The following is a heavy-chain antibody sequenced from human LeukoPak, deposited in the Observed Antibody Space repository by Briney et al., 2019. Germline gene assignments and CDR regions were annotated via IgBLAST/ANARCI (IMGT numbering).Heavy chain of an antibody. D-gene: IGHD5-18*01. CDR1: GGSISSSSYY. CDR2: IYYSGST. Sequence: SETLSLTCTVSGGSISSSSYYWGWIRQPPGKGLEWIGSIYYSGSTYYNPSLKSRVTISVDTSKNQFSLKLSSVTAADTAVYYCASQTAMVSYYYYYYYMDVWGKGTTVTVSS. J-gene: IGHJ6*03. V-gene: IGHV4-39*01. CDR3: ASQTAMVSYYYYYYYMDV.